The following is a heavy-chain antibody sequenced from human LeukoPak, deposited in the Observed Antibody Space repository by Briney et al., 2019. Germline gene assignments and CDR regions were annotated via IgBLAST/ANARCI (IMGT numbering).Heavy chain of an antibody. CDR2: ISGSGYST. V-gene: IGHV3-23*01. CDR3: AREIFRGFDP. Sequence: PGGSLRLSCAASGFTFSNYAMTWVRQAPGKGLEWVSTISGSGYSTYYADSVKGRFTISRDNAKKSVYLQMNSLRVEDTAVYYCAREIFRGFDPWGQGTLVTVSS. CDR1: GFTFSNYA. J-gene: IGHJ5*02. D-gene: IGHD2-15*01.